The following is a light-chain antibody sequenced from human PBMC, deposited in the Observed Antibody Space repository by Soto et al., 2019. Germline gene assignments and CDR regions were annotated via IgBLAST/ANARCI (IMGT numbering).Light chain of an antibody. CDR2: GNS. J-gene: IGLJ1*01. V-gene: IGLV1-40*01. CDR1: SSNIGAGYD. CDR3: QSYDSSLRV. Sequence: QSVLTQPPSVSGAPGQRVTISCTGSSSNIGAGYDVHWYQQLPGTAPKLLIYGNSNRPSGVPDRFSGSKSGTSASQAITGLQAEDEADYYCQSYDSSLRVFGTGTKVTVL.